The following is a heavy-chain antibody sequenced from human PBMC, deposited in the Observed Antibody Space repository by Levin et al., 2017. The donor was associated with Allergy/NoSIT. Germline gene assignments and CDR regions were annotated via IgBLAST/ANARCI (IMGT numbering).Heavy chain of an antibody. D-gene: IGHD4-23*01. Sequence: PSETLSLTCTVSDASIDSNSYHWGWIRQSPGKGLEWIGSIYYSGITYYNPSLKSRVTISIDRSKSQFSLKLRSVTAADTAMYYCARDRKYGGEPEYFQHWGLGTLVTVSS. J-gene: IGHJ1*01. CDR3: ARDRKYGGEPEYFQH. V-gene: IGHV4-39*07. CDR1: DASIDSNSYH. CDR2: IYYSGIT.